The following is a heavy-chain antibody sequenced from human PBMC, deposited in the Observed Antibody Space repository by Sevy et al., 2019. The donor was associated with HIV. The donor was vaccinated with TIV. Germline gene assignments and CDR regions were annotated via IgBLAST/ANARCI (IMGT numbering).Heavy chain of an antibody. J-gene: IGHJ4*02. CDR3: ARGKSGYGYALNY. CDR1: GFTVNTYA. CDR2: IHSDDTT. Sequence: GGSLRLSCAVSGFTVNTYAMSWVRQAPGKGLEWVAVIHSDDTTYHADSVKDRFTISRDNFKNTLYLHMSSLRAEDTAVYYCARGKSGYGYALNYWGQGTLVTVSS. D-gene: IGHD5-18*01. V-gene: IGHV3-66*01.